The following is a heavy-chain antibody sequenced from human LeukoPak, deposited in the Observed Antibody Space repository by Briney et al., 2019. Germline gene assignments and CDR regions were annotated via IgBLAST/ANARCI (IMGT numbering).Heavy chain of an antibody. CDR3: ARGQNYYDSSDQIDY. Sequence: PGGSLRLSCAASGFTFSSYWMHWVRQAPGKGLVWVSRINSDGSSTSYADSVKGRFTISRDNAKNTLYLQMNSLRAEDTAVYYCARGQNYYDSSDQIDYWGQGTLVTVSS. CDR1: GFTFSSYW. CDR2: INSDGSST. J-gene: IGHJ4*02. D-gene: IGHD3-22*01. V-gene: IGHV3-74*01.